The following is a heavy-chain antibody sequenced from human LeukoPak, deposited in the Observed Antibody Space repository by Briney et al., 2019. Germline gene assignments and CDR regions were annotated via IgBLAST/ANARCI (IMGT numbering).Heavy chain of an antibody. J-gene: IGHJ4*02. Sequence: SQTLSLTCTVSGGSISSGGYYWSWIRQHPGKGLEWIGYIYYSGSTYYNPSLKSRVTISVVTSKNQFSLKLSSVTAADTAVYYCAREHGGNSLFDYWGQGTLVTVSS. D-gene: IGHD4-23*01. CDR1: GGSISSGGYY. CDR3: AREHGGNSLFDY. V-gene: IGHV4-31*03. CDR2: IYYSGST.